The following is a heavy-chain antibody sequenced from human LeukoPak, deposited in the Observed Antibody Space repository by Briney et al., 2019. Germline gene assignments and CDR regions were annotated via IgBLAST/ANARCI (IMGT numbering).Heavy chain of an antibody. CDR3: ARGLGGATTFYYYYYGMDV. D-gene: IGHD1-26*01. CDR2: MNPNSGNT. CDR1: GYTFTGYH. J-gene: IGHJ6*02. Sequence: ASVKVSCKASGYTFTGYHMHWVRQATGQGLEWMGWMNPNSGNTGYAQKFQGRVTMTRNTSISTAYMELSSLRSEDTAVYYCARGLGGATTFYYYYYGMDVWGQGTTVTVSS. V-gene: IGHV1-8*02.